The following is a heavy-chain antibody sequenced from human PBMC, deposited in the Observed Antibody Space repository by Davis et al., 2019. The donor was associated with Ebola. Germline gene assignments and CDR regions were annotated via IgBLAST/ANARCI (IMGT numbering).Heavy chain of an antibody. CDR2: FYHSGKT. Sequence: SETLSLTCTVAGGSISRGGYYWSWIRQVPGKGLEWIGHFYHSGKTYNNPSLQSRITISGDTSTNQFSLALRSVTAADAAVYYCARGDSTSSGKFYYHMDVWGKGTTVAVSS. CDR3: ARGDSTSSGKFYYHMDV. CDR1: GGSISRGGYY. V-gene: IGHV4-31*03. J-gene: IGHJ6*03. D-gene: IGHD6-6*01.